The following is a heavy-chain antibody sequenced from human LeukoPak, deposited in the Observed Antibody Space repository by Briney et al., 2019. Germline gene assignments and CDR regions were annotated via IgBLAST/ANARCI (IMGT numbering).Heavy chain of an antibody. CDR3: ARHKCSGIYCPFDY. Sequence: SETLSLTCTVSGNSISSTSYFWGWIRQPPGKGLEWIATIYYSGTTYYNPSLKGRVTISVDTSKNQFSLKLSSVSASDMAVYYCARHKCSGIYCPFDYRGQGTLVTVSS. CDR2: IYYSGTT. J-gene: IGHJ4*02. V-gene: IGHV4-39*01. D-gene: IGHD2-15*01. CDR1: GNSISSTSYF.